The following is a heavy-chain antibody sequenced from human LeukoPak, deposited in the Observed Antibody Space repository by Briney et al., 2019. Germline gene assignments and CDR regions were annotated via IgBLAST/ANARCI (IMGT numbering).Heavy chain of an antibody. CDR1: GFTFSSYE. V-gene: IGHV3-21*01. Sequence: GGSLRLSCAASGFTFSSYEMNWVRQAPGKGLEWVSSISSSSSYIYYADSVKGRFTISRDNAKNSLYLQMNSLRAEDTAVYYCARVAASRSYYFGIIGWGQGTLVTVSS. CDR2: ISSSSSYI. D-gene: IGHD3-10*01. J-gene: IGHJ4*02. CDR3: ARVAASRSYYFGIIG.